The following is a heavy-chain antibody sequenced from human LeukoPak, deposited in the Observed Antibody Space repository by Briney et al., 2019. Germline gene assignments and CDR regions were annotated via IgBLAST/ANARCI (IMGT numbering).Heavy chain of an antibody. CDR1: GFTFSSYA. J-gene: IGHJ4*02. V-gene: IGHV3-30-3*01. CDR2: ISYDGSNK. CDR3: ARDRRLDY. Sequence: GGSLRLSCAASGFTFSSYAMHWVRQAPGKGLEWVAVISYDGSNKYYADSVKGRFTISRDNSENTLYLQMNSLRAEDTAVYYCARDRRLDYWGQGTLVTVSS.